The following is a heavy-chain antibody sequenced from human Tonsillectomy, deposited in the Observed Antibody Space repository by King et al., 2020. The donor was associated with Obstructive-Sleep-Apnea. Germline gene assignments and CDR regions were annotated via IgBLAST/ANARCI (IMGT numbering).Heavy chain of an antibody. CDR2: MSPSSGST. Sequence: QLVQSGAEVKKPGASVKVSCKASGYTFTSYDINWVRQATGRGLEWMAWMSPSSGSTAHAQKFQGRATMTRSASNSTAYMDLSSLQSEDTAVYYCARSKGPGAFDIWGQGTMVIVSS. V-gene: IGHV1-8*01. CDR1: GYTFTSYD. CDR3: ARSKGPGAFDI. J-gene: IGHJ3*02.